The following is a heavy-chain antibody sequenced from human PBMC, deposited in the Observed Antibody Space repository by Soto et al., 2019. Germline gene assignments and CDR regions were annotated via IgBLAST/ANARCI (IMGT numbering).Heavy chain of an antibody. CDR3: ARDRLYSSGWYPTHYYYYYGMDV. Sequence: GASVKVSCKASGGTFSSYAISWVRRAAGRGVEWMGGIIPIFGTANYAQKFQGRVTITADESTSTAYMELSSLRSEDTAVYYCARDRLYSSGWYPTHYYYYYGMDVWGQGTTVTVSS. J-gene: IGHJ6*02. CDR1: GGTFSSYA. V-gene: IGHV1-69*13. CDR2: IIPIFGTA. D-gene: IGHD6-19*01.